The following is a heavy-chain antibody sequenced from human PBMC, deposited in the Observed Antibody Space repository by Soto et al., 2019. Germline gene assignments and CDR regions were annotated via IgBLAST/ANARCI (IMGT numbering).Heavy chain of an antibody. Sequence: QVQLVESGGGVIQPERSLRLSCVATGLTFSNYGIHWDRQAPGRGREWVAVIWHDGSQKYSADSVRGRFTISRDNSKNTVYLQMNSLRAEDTPVYYCEGRDDPFHVWGQGTMVTVSS. CDR2: IWHDGSQK. J-gene: IGHJ3*01. V-gene: IGHV3-33*01. CDR3: EGRDDPFHV. CDR1: GLTFSNYG.